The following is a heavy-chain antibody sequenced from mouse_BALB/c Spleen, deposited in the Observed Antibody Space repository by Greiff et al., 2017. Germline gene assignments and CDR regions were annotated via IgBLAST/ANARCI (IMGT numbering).Heavy chain of an antibody. CDR1: GFTFNTYA. J-gene: IGHJ2*01. Sequence: GGGLVQPKGSLKLSCAASGFTFNTYAMNWVRQAPGKGLEWVARIRSKSNNYATYYADSVKDRFTISRDDSQSMLYLQMNNLKTEDTAMYYCVMGYYFDYWGQGTTLTVSS. CDR3: VMGYYFDY. D-gene: IGHD1-1*02. CDR2: IRSKSNNYAT. V-gene: IGHV10-1*02.